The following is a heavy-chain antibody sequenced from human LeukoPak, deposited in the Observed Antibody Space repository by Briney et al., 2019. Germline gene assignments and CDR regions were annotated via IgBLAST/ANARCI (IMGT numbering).Heavy chain of an antibody. D-gene: IGHD6-19*01. Sequence: GGSLRLSCAASGFTFSNSAMSWVRQAPGKGLEWVSTLSGSGITTYYADSVKGRFTISRDNSKNTLYLQMNSLRAEDTAVYCCAKGIYSSGWSYFDYWGHGALVTVSS. V-gene: IGHV3-23*01. CDR2: LSGSGITT. J-gene: IGHJ4*01. CDR1: GFTFSNSA. CDR3: AKGIYSSGWSYFDY.